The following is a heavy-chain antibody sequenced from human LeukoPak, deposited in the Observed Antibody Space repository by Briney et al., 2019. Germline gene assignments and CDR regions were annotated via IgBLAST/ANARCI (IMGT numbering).Heavy chain of an antibody. CDR1: GASGSGSAYY. V-gene: IGHV4-39*01. CDR3: AKSGGYGLIDY. D-gene: IGHD1-26*01. CDR2: IYYSGST. J-gene: IGHJ4*02. Sequence: PSEALSLTCTVSGASGSGSAYYWGWLRQPPGKGLEWIGNIYYSGSTYYNESLESRATIAIDTSKNQFSLKLNSVTAADTAMYYCAKSGGYGLIDYWGQGTLVTVPS.